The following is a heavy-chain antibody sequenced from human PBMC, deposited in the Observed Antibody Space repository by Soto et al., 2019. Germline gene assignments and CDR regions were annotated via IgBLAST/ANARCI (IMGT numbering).Heavy chain of an antibody. D-gene: IGHD6-6*01. CDR3: ARFGSSSWNWFDP. J-gene: IGHJ5*02. CDR1: GGSISSGGYY. Sequence: QVQLQESGPGLVKPSQTLSLTCTVSGGSISSGGYYWSWIRQHTGKGLEWIGYIYYTGSAYYNPSLESRVNISVDTSKNQFSLKLISVTAADTAVYYWARFGSSSWNWFDPWGQGTLVTGSS. V-gene: IGHV4-31*03. CDR2: IYYTGSA.